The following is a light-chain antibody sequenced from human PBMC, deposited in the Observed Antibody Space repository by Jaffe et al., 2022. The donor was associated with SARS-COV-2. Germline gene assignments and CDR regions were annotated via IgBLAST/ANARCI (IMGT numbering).Light chain of an antibody. CDR2: AAS. J-gene: IGKJ1*01. CDR1: QSISSY. V-gene: IGKV1-39*01. Sequence: DIQMTQSPSSLSASVGDRVTITCRASQSISSYLNWYQQKPGKAPKLLIYAASSLQSGVPSRFSGSASGTDFTLTISSLQPEDFATYHCQQSYSAPWTFGQGTKVEIK. CDR3: QQSYSAPWT.